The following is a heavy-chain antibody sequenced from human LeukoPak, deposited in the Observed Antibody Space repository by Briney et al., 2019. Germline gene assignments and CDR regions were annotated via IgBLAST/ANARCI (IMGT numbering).Heavy chain of an antibody. Sequence: SVKVSCTASGYTFTSYYMHWVRQAPGQGLEWMGIINPSGGTTSYAQKFQGRVTMTRDTSTSTVYMELSSLRSEDTAVYYCASVVVVVARSGSDYWGQGTLVTVSS. CDR3: ASVVVVVARSGSDY. J-gene: IGHJ4*02. V-gene: IGHV1-46*01. D-gene: IGHD2-15*01. CDR1: GYTFTSYY. CDR2: INPSGGTT.